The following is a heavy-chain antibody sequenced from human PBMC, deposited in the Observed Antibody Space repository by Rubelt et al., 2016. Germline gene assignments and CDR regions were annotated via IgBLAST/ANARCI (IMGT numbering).Heavy chain of an antibody. CDR3: VRGGVDV. Sequence: VQLVESGGGVVQPGRSLRLSCADSGFTFSSHTIHWVRQAPGKGLEWVAFISYDGSFKSYADSVKGRFTISRDSSKNTLYLQMNSLRAEDTATYYCVRGGVDVWGQGTTVTVSS. CDR1: GFTFSSHT. CDR2: ISYDGSFK. V-gene: IGHV3-30*04. J-gene: IGHJ6*02.